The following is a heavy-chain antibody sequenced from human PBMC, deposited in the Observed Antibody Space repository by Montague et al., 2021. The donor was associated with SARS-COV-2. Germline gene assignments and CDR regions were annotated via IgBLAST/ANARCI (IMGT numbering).Heavy chain of an antibody. CDR2: ISWNSGSL. Sequence: SLRLSCPASGFSFDDYAMHWVRQAPGKGLEWVSGISWNSGSLGYADSVKGRFTISRDNAKNSLYLQMNSLRAEDTAFYYCAKDGVIAEYFQHWGQGTLVTVSS. CDR3: AKDGVIAEYFQH. CDR1: GFSFDDYA. J-gene: IGHJ1*01. V-gene: IGHV3-9*01.